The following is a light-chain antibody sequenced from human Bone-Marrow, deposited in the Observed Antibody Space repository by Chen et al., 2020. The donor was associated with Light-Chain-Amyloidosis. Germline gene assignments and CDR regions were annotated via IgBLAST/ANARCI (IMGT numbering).Light chain of an antibody. Sequence: YEVTQPPSVSVSPGQTATITCSGDKLGDQYAWWYQQKPGQSPVLLIYQDDKRPSGIPERFSGFNSANTATLAISGTQPADDADYYCQAWDSTAAYVVFGGGTKLTVL. V-gene: IGLV3-1*01. CDR1: KLGDQY. CDR2: QDD. J-gene: IGLJ2*01. CDR3: QAWDSTAAYVV.